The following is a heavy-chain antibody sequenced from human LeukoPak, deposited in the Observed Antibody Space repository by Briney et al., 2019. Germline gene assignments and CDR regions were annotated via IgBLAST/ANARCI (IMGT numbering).Heavy chain of an antibody. J-gene: IGHJ4*02. D-gene: IGHD5-18*01. CDR1: GFTFSNYC. CDR2: IKQGAAAK. Sequence: PGGSLRLSCAASGFTFSNYCMSWVRQAPGKGLEWVSNIKQGAAAKYYVDSVKGRFTISRDNSKNSLSLQMNSLRAEDPAMDYFRIGLDTAMDAVDYWGQGTLVTVSS. CDR3: RIGLDTAMDAVDY. V-gene: IGHV3-7*03.